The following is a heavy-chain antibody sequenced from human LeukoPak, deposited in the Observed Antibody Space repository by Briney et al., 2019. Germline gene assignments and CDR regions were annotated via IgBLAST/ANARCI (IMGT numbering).Heavy chain of an antibody. CDR1: GGSISSGDYY. CDR2: IYYSGST. Sequence: PSETLSLTCTVSGGSISSGDYYWSWIRQPPGKGLEWIGSIYYSGSTYYNPSLKSRVTISVDTSKNQFSLKLSSVTAADTAVYYCARERGWLGVYFDYWGQGTLVTVSS. V-gene: IGHV4-39*07. D-gene: IGHD6-19*01. CDR3: ARERGWLGVYFDY. J-gene: IGHJ4*02.